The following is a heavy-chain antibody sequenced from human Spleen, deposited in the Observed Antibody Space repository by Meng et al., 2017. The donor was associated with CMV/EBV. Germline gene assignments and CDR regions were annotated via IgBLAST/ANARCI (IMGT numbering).Heavy chain of an antibody. D-gene: IGHD4-23*01. V-gene: IGHV3-21*01. J-gene: IGHJ4*02. CDR2: ISSSSSFI. CDR1: GFTFSSYA. Sequence: GESLKISCAASGFTFSSYAMHWVRQAPGKGLEWVSSISSSSSFIYYADSLKGRFTISRDNAKNSLYLQMNSLRAEDTAVYYCARVATSHFDYWGQGTLVTVSS. CDR3: ARVATSHFDY.